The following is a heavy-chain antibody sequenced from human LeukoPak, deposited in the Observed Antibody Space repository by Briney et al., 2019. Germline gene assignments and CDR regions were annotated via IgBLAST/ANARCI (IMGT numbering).Heavy chain of an antibody. J-gene: IGHJ3*02. V-gene: IGHV3-48*04. Sequence: PGGSLRLSCAASGFTYSSYSMNWVRQAPGKGLEWVSYISSSSTTIYYADAVKGRFTISRDNAKNSLSLQMNSLRAEDTAVYYCARGGSGWEAFDIWGQGTMVTVSS. CDR3: ARGGSGWEAFDI. CDR1: GFTYSSYS. D-gene: IGHD6-19*01. CDR2: ISSSSTTI.